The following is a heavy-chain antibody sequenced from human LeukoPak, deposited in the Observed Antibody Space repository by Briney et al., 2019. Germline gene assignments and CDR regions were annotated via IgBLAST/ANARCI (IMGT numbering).Heavy chain of an antibody. CDR1: GYTFTGYY. Sequence: ASVKVSCKASGYTFTGYYMHWVRQAPGQGLEWMGRIIPILGIANYAQKFQGRVTITADKSTSTAYMELSSLRSEDTAVYYCAREGPAITMVRGVSRWFDPWGQGTLVTVSS. CDR2: IIPILGIA. D-gene: IGHD3-10*01. V-gene: IGHV1-69*04. J-gene: IGHJ5*02. CDR3: AREGPAITMVRGVSRWFDP.